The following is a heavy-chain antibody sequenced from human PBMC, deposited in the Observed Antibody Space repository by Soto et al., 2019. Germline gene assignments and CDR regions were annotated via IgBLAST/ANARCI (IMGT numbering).Heavy chain of an antibody. CDR1: GLTFSNYA. Sequence: PGGSLRLSCAASGLTFSNYARSWVRQAPGKGLEWVSVISSSSSYIYYADSVKGRFTISRDNAKNSLYLQMNSLRAEDTAVYYCARVTVLLWFGEYDTTDAFDIWGQGTMVTVSS. J-gene: IGHJ3*02. CDR3: ARVTVLLWFGEYDTTDAFDI. D-gene: IGHD3-10*01. CDR2: ISSSSSYI. V-gene: IGHV3-21*01.